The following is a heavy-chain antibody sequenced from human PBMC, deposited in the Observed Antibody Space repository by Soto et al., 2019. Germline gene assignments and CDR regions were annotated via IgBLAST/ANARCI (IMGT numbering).Heavy chain of an antibody. J-gene: IGHJ6*02. CDR3: SRHLSPSRYSSSWFPYYYYGMDV. V-gene: IGHV4-39*01. CDR1: GGSISSSSYY. CDR2: IYYSGST. D-gene: IGHD6-13*01. Sequence: SETLSLTCTVSGGSISSSSYYWGWIRQPPGKRLEWIGSIYYSGSTYYNPSLKSRVTISVDTSKNQFSLKLSSVTAADTAVYYCSRHLSPSRYSSSWFPYYYYGMDVWGQGTTVT.